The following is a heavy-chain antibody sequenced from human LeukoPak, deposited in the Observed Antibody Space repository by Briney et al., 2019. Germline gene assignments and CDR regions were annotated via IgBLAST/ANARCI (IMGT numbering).Heavy chain of an antibody. Sequence: PGGSLRLSCAASGFTFSNYWMHWVRQAPGEGLVWLSGITPDGSGTRYVDSVKGRFTISRDNAKNSVYLQMNSLRVEDTAVYYCARDRGSYRPIDYWGQGTLVTVSS. CDR3: ARDRGSYRPIDY. CDR1: GFTFSNYW. V-gene: IGHV3-74*01. D-gene: IGHD1-26*01. J-gene: IGHJ4*02. CDR2: ITPDGSGT.